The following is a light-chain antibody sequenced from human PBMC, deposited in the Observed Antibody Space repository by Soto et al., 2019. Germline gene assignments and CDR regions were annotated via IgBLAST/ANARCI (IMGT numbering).Light chain of an antibody. CDR2: DVS. J-gene: IGLJ1*01. Sequence: QSALTQPRSVSGSPGQSVTISCTGTSSDVGGYNYVSWYQQHPGKAPNLMIYDVSKRPSGVPDRFSGSKSGNTASLTISGLHAEDEADYYCCSYAGSYTYVFGTGTKVTVL. CDR3: CSYAGSYTYV. V-gene: IGLV2-11*01. CDR1: SSDVGGYNY.